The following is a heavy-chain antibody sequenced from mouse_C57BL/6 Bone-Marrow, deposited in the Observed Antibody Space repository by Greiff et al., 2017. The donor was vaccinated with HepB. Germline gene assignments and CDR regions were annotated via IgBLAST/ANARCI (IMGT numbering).Heavy chain of an antibody. Sequence: EVKLQESGGGLVQPGGSLKLSCAASGFTFSDYYMYWVRQTPEKRLEWVAYISNGGGSTYYPDTVKGRFTISRDNAKNTLYLQMSRLKSEDTAMYYCARQEGCSSYDAMDYWGQGTSVTVSS. CDR2: ISNGGGST. CDR3: ARQEGCSSYDAMDY. CDR1: GFTFSDYY. J-gene: IGHJ4*01. V-gene: IGHV5-12*01. D-gene: IGHD1-1*01.